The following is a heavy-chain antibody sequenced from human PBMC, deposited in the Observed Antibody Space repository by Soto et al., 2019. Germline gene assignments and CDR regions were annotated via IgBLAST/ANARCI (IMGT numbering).Heavy chain of an antibody. V-gene: IGHV6-1*01. Sequence: QTLSLTCAISGDSASGNSAAWNWIRQSPSRGLEWLGRTYYRSRWYHDYAVSVKSRITVTPDTSKTQFSLHLKSVTPEHTAVYYCARESPYYVRRDSYLGYWGPGAPVTVSS. CDR1: GDSASGNSAA. CDR2: TYYRSRWYH. J-gene: IGHJ4*02. D-gene: IGHD3-16*01. CDR3: ARESPYYVRRDSYLGY.